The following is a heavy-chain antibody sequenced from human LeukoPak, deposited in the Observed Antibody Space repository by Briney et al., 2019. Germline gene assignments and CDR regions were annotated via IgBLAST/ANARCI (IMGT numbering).Heavy chain of an antibody. CDR1: GGSISSSSYY. Sequence: SETLSLTCTVSGGSISSSSYYWGWIRQPPGKGLEWIGSIYYSGSTYYNPSLKSRVTISVDTSKNQFSLKLSSVTAADTAVYYCTRAATYYDFWSGYWAVPATYYYMDVWGKGTTVTVSS. CDR3: TRAATYYDFWSGYWAVPATYYYMDV. J-gene: IGHJ6*03. V-gene: IGHV4-39*07. CDR2: IYYSGST. D-gene: IGHD3-3*01.